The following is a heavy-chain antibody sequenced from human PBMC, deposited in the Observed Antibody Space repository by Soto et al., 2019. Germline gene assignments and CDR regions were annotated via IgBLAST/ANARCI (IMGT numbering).Heavy chain of an antibody. CDR3: ARDTLGYYGSGSYSLPYYYYGMDV. CDR1: GGSISSYY. Sequence: SETLSLTCTVSGGSISSYYWSWIRQPPGKGLEWIGYIYYSGSTNYNPSLKSRVTISVDTSKNQFSLKLSSVTAADTAVYYCARDTLGYYGSGSYSLPYYYYGMDVWGQGTTVTVSS. CDR2: IYYSGST. J-gene: IGHJ6*02. D-gene: IGHD3-10*01. V-gene: IGHV4-59*01.